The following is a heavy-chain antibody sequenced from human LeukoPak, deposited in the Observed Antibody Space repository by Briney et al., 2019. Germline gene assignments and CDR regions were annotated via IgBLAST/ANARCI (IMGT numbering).Heavy chain of an antibody. V-gene: IGHV3-23*01. J-gene: IGHJ4*02. CDR2: ISGSGGGNT. CDR3: AKYSGYDPYFDY. D-gene: IGHD5-12*01. CDR1: GFTFSSYG. Sequence: PGGSLRLSCIASGFTFSSYGMTWVRQAPGKGLEWVSAISGSGGGNTYYADSVKGRFTTSRDNSKNTLYLQMSSLRAEDTAVYYCAKYSGYDPYFDYWGQGTVVTVSS.